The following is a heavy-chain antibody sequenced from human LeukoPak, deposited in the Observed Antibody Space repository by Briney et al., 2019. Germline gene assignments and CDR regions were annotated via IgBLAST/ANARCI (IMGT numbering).Heavy chain of an antibody. J-gene: IGHJ6*02. CDR3: AKGGRYRYGSYGMDV. CDR2: ISWNSGSI. CDR1: GFTFDDYA. Sequence: GGSLRLSCAASGFTFDDYAMHWVRQAPGRGLEWVSGISWNSGSIGYADSVKGRFTISRDSAKNSLYLQMNRLRAEDTALYYCAKGGRYRYGSYGMDVWGQGTTVTVSS. V-gene: IGHV3-9*01. D-gene: IGHD5-18*01.